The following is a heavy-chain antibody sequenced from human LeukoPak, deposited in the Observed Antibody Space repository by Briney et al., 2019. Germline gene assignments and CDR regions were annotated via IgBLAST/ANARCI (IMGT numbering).Heavy chain of an antibody. CDR3: ARDLDTAMAAMVN. J-gene: IGHJ4*02. D-gene: IGHD5-18*01. CDR1: GGTFSSYA. Sequence: ASVKVSCKASGGTFSSYAFSWVRQAPGQGLEWMGRIILIHGISNYAQKFQGRVTITADKSTSTAYVELNSLRSEDTAVYYYARDLDTAMAAMVNWGQGTLVTVSS. CDR2: IILIHGIS. V-gene: IGHV1-69*04.